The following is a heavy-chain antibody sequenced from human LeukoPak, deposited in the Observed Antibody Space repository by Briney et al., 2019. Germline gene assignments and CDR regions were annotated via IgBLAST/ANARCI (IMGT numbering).Heavy chain of an antibody. V-gene: IGHV4-28*01. CDR3: ARSGYVGFFDY. Sequence: SETLSLTCAVSGYSISSSNWWGWVRQPPGKGLEWIGYIYYSGSTYYNPSLKSRVTMSVDTSKNQFSLKLSSVTAVDTAVYYCARSGYVGFFDYWGQGTLVTVSS. D-gene: IGHD5-18*01. CDR1: GYSISSSNW. CDR2: IYYSGST. J-gene: IGHJ4*01.